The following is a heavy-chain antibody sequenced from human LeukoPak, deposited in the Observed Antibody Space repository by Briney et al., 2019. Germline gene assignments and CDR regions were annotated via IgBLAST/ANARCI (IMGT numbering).Heavy chain of an antibody. D-gene: IGHD3-9*01. Sequence: GGSLRLSCAVSGFTLTNHGVSWVRQAPGKGLEWVSIITGTGGKYYGDSVKGRFVLSRDNSKNTLYLQMNSLRAEDTAVYYCARTSIFLDYWGQGTLVTVSS. CDR1: GFTLTNHG. CDR2: ITGTGGK. V-gene: IGHV3-23*01. J-gene: IGHJ4*02. CDR3: ARTSIFLDY.